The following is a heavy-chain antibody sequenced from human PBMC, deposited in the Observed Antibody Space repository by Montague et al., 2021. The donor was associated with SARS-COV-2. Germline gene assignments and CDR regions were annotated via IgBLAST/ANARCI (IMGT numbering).Heavy chain of an antibody. CDR1: GGSISSYY. CDR3: ARVVVDASGWYHCAY. J-gene: IGHJ4*02. V-gene: IGHV4-59*12. D-gene: IGHD6-19*01. CDR2: HYNSGST. Sequence: SETLSLTCTVSGGSISSYYWGWIRQPQAKGLEWMGYHYNSGSTNYRHTLNSRIAMSVDTSENQISLYLFSVTAAATDAYYCARVVVDASGWYHCAYWGQGALVTGS.